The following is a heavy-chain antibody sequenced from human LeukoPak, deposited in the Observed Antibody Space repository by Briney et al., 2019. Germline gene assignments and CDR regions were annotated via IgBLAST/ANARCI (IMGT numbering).Heavy chain of an antibody. D-gene: IGHD3-22*01. Sequence: GASVKVSCKASGYTFTSYYMHWVRQAPGQGLEWMGIINPSGGSTSYAQKFQGRVTMTRDTSTSTVYMELSSLRSEDTAVYYCARDGGNYYDSRGVGYWGQGTLVTVSS. CDR3: ARDGGNYYDSRGVGY. V-gene: IGHV1-46*01. J-gene: IGHJ4*02. CDR1: GYTFTSYY. CDR2: INPSGGST.